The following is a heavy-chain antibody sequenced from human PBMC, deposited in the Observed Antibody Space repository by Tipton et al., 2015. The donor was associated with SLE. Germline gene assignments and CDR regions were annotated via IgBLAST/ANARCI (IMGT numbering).Heavy chain of an antibody. Sequence: TLSLTCAVSGYSISSGYYWGWIRQPPGKGLEWIGYVYYSGRTNYNPSLRSRVTISVDTSKNQFSLKLSSVTAADTAVYYCARAHYDFWSGLDYWGQGTLVTVSS. D-gene: IGHD3-3*01. CDR2: VYYSGRT. CDR1: GYSISSGYY. V-gene: IGHV4-38-2*01. J-gene: IGHJ4*02. CDR3: ARAHYDFWSGLDY.